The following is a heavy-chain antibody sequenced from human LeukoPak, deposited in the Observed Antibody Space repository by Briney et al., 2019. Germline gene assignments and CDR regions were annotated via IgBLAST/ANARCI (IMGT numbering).Heavy chain of an antibody. Sequence: GRSLRLSCAASGFTFSDYYMSWIRQAPGKGLEWVSYISSSGSTIYYADSVKGRFTISRDNAKNSLYLQMNSLRAEDTAVYYCASRGSSSPHYYYYYMDVWGKGTTVTVSS. CDR3: ASRGSSSPHYYYYYMDV. CDR1: GFTFSDYY. V-gene: IGHV3-11*04. J-gene: IGHJ6*03. D-gene: IGHD6-6*01. CDR2: ISSSGSTI.